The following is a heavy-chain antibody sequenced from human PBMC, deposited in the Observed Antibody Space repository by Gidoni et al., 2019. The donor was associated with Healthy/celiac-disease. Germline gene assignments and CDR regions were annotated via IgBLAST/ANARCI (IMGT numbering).Heavy chain of an antibody. J-gene: IGHJ4*02. Sequence: EVQLVESGVGLVQHGGYLRLACAAHGFTFSSYWMGWVRQAPGKGMEWGANIKQDGSEKYYVDSVKGRFTISRDNAKNSLYLQMNSLRAEDTAVYYCARKWADFDYWGQGTLVTVSS. CDR1: GFTFSSYW. CDR2: IKQDGSEK. CDR3: ARKWADFDY. V-gene: IGHV3-7*01. D-gene: IGHD1-26*01.